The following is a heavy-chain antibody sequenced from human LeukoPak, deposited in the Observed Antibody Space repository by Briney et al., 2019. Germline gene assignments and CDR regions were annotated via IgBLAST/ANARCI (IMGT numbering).Heavy chain of an antibody. CDR3: ARDPYYYDRHDAFDI. CDR2: IYYSGST. D-gene: IGHD3-22*01. J-gene: IGHJ3*02. Sequence: PSETLSLTCTVSGGSISGFYWSWIRQPPGKGLEWIGSIYYSGSTYYNPSLKSRVTISVDTSKNQFSLKLSSVTAADTAVYYCARDPYYYDRHDAFDIWGQGTMVTVSS. CDR1: GGSISGFY. V-gene: IGHV4-59*12.